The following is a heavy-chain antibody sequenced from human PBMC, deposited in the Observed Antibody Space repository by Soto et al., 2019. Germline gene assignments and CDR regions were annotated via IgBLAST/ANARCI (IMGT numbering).Heavy chain of an antibody. CDR2: IYYSGST. V-gene: IGHV4-39*01. D-gene: IGHD6-19*01. CDR3: ARHRYWYSSGWYRPQDNWFDP. Sequence: SETLSLTCTVSGGSISSSSYYWGWIRQPPGKGLEWIGSIYYSGSTYYNPSLKSRVTISVDTSKNQFSQKLSSVTAADTAVYYCARHRYWYSSGWYRPQDNWFDPWGQGTLVTVSS. J-gene: IGHJ5*02. CDR1: GGSISSSSYY.